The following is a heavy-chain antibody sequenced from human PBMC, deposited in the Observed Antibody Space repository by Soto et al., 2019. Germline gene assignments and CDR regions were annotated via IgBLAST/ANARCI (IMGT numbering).Heavy chain of an antibody. CDR2: IYYSGNT. V-gene: IGHV4-59*13. D-gene: IGHD2-15*01. Sequence: PSETLSLTCSVSGASISRYFWSWIRQPPGKELEWIGNIYYSGNTNYNPSLKSRATMSVDTSRNQFSLKLTSVTAADTAVYYCARVSIGRDIVMVVEATPGSWFDPWGPGTLVTVSS. J-gene: IGHJ5*02. CDR1: GASISRYF. CDR3: ARVSIGRDIVMVVEATPGSWFDP.